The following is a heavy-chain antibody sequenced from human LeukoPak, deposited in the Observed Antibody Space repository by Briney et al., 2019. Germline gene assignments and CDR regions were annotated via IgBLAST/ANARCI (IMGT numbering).Heavy chain of an antibody. J-gene: IGHJ6*03. V-gene: IGHV4-4*07. Sequence: SETLSLTCTVSGGSISSYYWSWIRQPAGKGLEWIGRIYTSGSTNYNPSLKSRVTMSVDTSKNQFSLKLSSVTAADTAVYYCARTVYCSSTSCYHYYYYMDVWGKGTTVTVSS. CDR1: GGSISSYY. CDR2: IYTSGST. D-gene: IGHD2-2*01. CDR3: ARTVYCSSTSCYHYYYYMDV.